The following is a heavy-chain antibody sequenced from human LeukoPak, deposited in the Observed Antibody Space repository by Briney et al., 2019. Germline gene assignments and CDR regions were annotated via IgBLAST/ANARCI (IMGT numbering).Heavy chain of an antibody. J-gene: IGHJ2*01. CDR1: GGSFSSYA. CDR2: IIPMFGTT. Sequence: SVKVSCKASGGSFSSYAINWVRQAPGQGLEWMGGIIPMFGTTKYAQKFQGRVTMTADASTSTAYMELSSLRSEDTAVYYCARDHYYDSSGYNHFWYFDLWGRGTLVIVSS. CDR3: ARDHYYDSSGYNHFWYFDL. D-gene: IGHD3-22*01. V-gene: IGHV1-69*13.